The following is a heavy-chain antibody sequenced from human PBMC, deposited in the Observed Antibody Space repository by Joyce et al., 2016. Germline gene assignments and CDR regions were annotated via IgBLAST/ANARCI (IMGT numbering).Heavy chain of an antibody. D-gene: IGHD4-11*01. CDR3: ARGAYSDYPYCDF. V-gene: IGHV1-2*06. CDR1: GYSFTGSY. Sequence: QVQLVQSGAEMKKPGASVRVSCKASGYSFTGSYIHWFRQAPGQGPEWIGRINPNSGLRKYAPKFQDRVTMTTDTSITTAYMDLTRLSSDDTAVYYCARGAYSDYPYCDFWGQGTLVTVSS. CDR2: INPNSGLR. J-gene: IGHJ4*02.